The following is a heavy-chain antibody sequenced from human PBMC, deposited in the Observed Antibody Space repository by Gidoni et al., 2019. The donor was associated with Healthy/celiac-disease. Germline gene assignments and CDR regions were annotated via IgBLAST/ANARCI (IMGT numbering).Heavy chain of an antibody. J-gene: IGHJ6*02. Sequence: EVQLLESGGGLVQPGGSLRLSCAASGFTFSSYAMSWVRQAPGKGLEWVSAISGRGGSTYYADSVKGRFTISRDNSKNTLYLQMNSLRAEDTAVYYCAKDLCSSTSCPHYYYYYGMDVWGQGTTVTVSS. CDR3: AKDLCSSTSCPHYYYYYGMDV. D-gene: IGHD2-2*01. V-gene: IGHV3-23*01. CDR1: GFTFSSYA. CDR2: ISGRGGST.